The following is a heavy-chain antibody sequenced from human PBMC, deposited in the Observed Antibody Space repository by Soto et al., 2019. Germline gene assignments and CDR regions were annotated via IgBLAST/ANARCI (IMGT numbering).Heavy chain of an antibody. J-gene: IGHJ3*01. D-gene: IGHD4-17*01. V-gene: IGHV1-3*01. CDR2: INVGNGNT. CDR3: AKGSNYGDPRRGDAFDF. CDR1: GYNFRSSA. Sequence: QVQLVQSGAYVEKPGASVKLSCKASGYNFRSSAMHWVRQAPGQGLEWMAWINVGNGNTRYSEKFQGRVTITRDTSANTAYMEVSSLRSEDTAVYYCAKGSNYGDPRRGDAFDFWGQGTMVTVS.